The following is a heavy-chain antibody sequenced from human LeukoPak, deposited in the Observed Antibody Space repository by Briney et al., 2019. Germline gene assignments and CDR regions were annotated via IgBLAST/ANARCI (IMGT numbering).Heavy chain of an antibody. CDR1: GGTFSSYA. J-gene: IGHJ5*02. CDR2: IIPILGIA. V-gene: IGHV1-69*04. CDR3: ARDDYGDYALYNWFDP. Sequence: GSSVKVSCKASGGTFSSYAISWVRQAPGQVLEWMGRIIPILGIANYAQKFQGRVTITADKSTSTAYMELSSLRSEDTAVYYCARDDYGDYALYNWFDPWGQGTLVTVSS. D-gene: IGHD4-17*01.